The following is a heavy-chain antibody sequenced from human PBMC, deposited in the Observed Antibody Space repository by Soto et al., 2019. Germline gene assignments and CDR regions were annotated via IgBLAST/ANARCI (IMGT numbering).Heavy chain of an antibody. CDR1: GGSVSSGSYY. CDR2: IYYSGST. D-gene: IGHD3-10*01. Sequence: SSETLSLTCTVSGGSVSSGSYYWSWIRQPPGKGLEWIGYIYYSGSTNYNPSLKSRVTISVDTSKNQFPLKLSSVTAADTAVYYCARVKMVRGVIHYYGMDVWGQGTTVTVSS. J-gene: IGHJ6*02. V-gene: IGHV4-61*01. CDR3: ARVKMVRGVIHYYGMDV.